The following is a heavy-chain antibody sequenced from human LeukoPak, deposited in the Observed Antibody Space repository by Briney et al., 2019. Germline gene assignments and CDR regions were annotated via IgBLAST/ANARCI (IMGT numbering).Heavy chain of an antibody. J-gene: IGHJ5*02. V-gene: IGHV4-4*07. Sequence: SETLSLTCTVSGGSISSYYWSWIRQPAGKGLEWIGRIYTSGSTNYNPSLKSRVTMSVDTSKNQFSLKLSSVTAADTVVYYCAAYDILTEGFDPWGQGTLVTVSS. D-gene: IGHD3-9*01. CDR3: AAYDILTEGFDP. CDR2: IYTSGST. CDR1: GGSISSYY.